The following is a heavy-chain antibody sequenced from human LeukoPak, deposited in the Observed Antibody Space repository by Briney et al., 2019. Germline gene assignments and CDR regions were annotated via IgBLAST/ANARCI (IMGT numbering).Heavy chain of an antibody. V-gene: IGHV4-31*03. J-gene: IGHJ3*02. CDR3: ARDQGYYGSGSHGI. CDR1: GGSITSSSYY. Sequence: PSETLSLTCSVSGGSITSSSYYWGWIRQPPGKGLEWIGYIYYSGSTYYNPSLKSRVTISVDTSKNQFSLKLSSVTAADTAVYYCARDQGYYGSGSHGIWGQGTMVTVSS. D-gene: IGHD3-10*01. CDR2: IYYSGST.